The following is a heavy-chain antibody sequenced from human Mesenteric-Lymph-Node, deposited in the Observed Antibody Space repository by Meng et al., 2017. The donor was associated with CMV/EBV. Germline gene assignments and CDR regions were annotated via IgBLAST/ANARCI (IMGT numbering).Heavy chain of an antibody. CDR2: MNPNSCNT. CDR3: ARALDVHCSGCNCSSWDY. V-gene: IGHV1-8*03. Sequence: ASVQVSCKASAYTFTSYDINWVRQATGQGLEWMGWMNPNSCNTGYAQKFQGRVTITRNTTISTAYMELSSLRSEDTAVYYCARALDVHCSGCNCSSWDYWGQGTLVTVSS. CDR1: AYTFTSYD. D-gene: IGHD2-15*01. J-gene: IGHJ4*02.